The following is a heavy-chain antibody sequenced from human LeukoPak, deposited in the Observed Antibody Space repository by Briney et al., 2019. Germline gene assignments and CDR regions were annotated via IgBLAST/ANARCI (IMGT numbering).Heavy chain of an antibody. CDR3: ARHGGYYYYYGMDV. Sequence: GGSLRLSCAASGFTFSSYAMSWVRQAPGKGLEWVSAISGSGGSTYYADSVKGRFTISRDNSKNTLYLQMNSLRAEDTAVYYCARHGGYYYYYGMDVWGQGTTVTVSS. D-gene: IGHD2-15*01. CDR2: ISGSGGST. V-gene: IGHV3-23*01. CDR1: GFTFSSYA. J-gene: IGHJ6*02.